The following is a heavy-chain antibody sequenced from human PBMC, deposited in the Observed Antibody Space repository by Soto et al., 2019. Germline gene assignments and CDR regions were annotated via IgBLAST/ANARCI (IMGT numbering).Heavy chain of an antibody. D-gene: IGHD3-16*01. Sequence: SETLSLTCTVSGGSISSGDYYWSWIRQPPGKGLEWIGYIYCSGSTYYNPSLKSRVTISVDTSKNQFSLKLSSVTAADTAVYYCARGLVTPYYYGMDVWGQGTTVTVSS. V-gene: IGHV4-30-4*01. CDR1: GGSISSGDYY. CDR3: ARGLVTPYYYGMDV. J-gene: IGHJ6*02. CDR2: IYCSGST.